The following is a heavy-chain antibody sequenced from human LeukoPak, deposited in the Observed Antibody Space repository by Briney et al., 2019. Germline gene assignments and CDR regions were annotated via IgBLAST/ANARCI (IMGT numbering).Heavy chain of an antibody. CDR3: ARERSMVRGLSWFDP. CDR2: IYHRGSA. V-gene: IGHV4-59*01. D-gene: IGHD3-10*01. Sequence: SETLSLTCTVSGGSISSYYWTWIRQPPGKGLEWIGYIYHRGSANYNPSLKSRLSISVDTSKNQFSLKLSSVTAADTAVYYCARERSMVRGLSWFDPWGQGTLVTVSS. CDR1: GGSISSYY. J-gene: IGHJ5*02.